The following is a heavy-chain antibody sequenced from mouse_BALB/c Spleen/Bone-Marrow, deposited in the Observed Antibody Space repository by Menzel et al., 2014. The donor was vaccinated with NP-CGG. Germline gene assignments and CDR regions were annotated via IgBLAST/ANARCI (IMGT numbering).Heavy chain of an antibody. D-gene: IGHD1-1*01. CDR1: GFSLTSYG. CDR2: IWAGGST. J-gene: IGHJ4*01. Sequence: VQLQESGPGLVAPSQSLSITCTVSGFSLTSYGVHWVRQPPGKGLEWLGVIWAGGSTNYNSALMSRLSISKDNSKSQVFLKMNSLQTDDTAMYYCARGLLRYFAMDYWGQGTSVTVSS. V-gene: IGHV2-9*02. CDR3: ARGLLRYFAMDY.